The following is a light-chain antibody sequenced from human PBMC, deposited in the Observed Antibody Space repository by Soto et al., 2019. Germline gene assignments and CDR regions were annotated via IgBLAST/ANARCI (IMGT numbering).Light chain of an antibody. CDR2: GAF. Sequence: EIVLTQSPGALSLSPGERATLSCRASQSVSSSYLAWHQQKPGGAPRLLIYGAFSRATGIPDRFSGSRSGTDFTLTISRLEPEDFAVYYCQQYGSSPPNTFGQGAKLEIK. J-gene: IGKJ2*01. CDR1: QSVSSSY. V-gene: IGKV3-20*01. CDR3: QQYGSSPPNT.